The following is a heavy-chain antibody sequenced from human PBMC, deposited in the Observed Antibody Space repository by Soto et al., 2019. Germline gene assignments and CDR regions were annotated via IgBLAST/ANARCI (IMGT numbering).Heavy chain of an antibody. D-gene: IGHD2-15*01. J-gene: IGHJ6*02. Sequence: GGSLRLSCAASGFTFSSYWMHWVRQAPGKGLVWVSRINSDGSSTSYADSVKGRFTISRDNTKNTLYLQMNSLRAEDTAVYYCAREGCSGGSCHKYYYYYGMDVWGQGTTVTVSS. CDR1: GFTFSSYW. CDR3: AREGCSGGSCHKYYYYYGMDV. CDR2: INSDGSST. V-gene: IGHV3-74*01.